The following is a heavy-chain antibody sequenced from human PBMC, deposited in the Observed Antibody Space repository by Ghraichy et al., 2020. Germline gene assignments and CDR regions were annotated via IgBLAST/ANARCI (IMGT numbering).Heavy chain of an antibody. V-gene: IGHV4-34*01. CDR2: INHSGST. CDR3: ARAPLFDP. Sequence: SETLSLTCAVYGGSFSGYYWSWIRQPPGKGLEWIGEINHSGSTNYNPSLKSRVTISVDTSKNQFSLKLSSVTAADTAVYYCARAPLFDPWGQGTLVTVSS. CDR1: GGSFSGYY. J-gene: IGHJ5*02.